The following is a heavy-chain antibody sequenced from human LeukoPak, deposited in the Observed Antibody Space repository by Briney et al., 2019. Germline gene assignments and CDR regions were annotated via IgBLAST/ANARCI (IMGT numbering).Heavy chain of an antibody. V-gene: IGHV3-48*03. Sequence: GGSLRLSCAASGFTFSSYEMNWVRQAPGKGLEWISYISSSGGSIYYADSVKGRFSISRDNAKNSLYLHMNSLRAEDTAVYYCAREYRYYFDYWGQGTLVTVSS. CDR1: GFTFSSYE. D-gene: IGHD2-2*01. CDR3: AREYRYYFDY. J-gene: IGHJ4*02. CDR2: ISSSGGSI.